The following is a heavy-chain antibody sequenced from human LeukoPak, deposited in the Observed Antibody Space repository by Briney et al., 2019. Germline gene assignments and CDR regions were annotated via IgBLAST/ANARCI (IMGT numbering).Heavy chain of an antibody. D-gene: IGHD2-15*01. CDR2: ISSSSRTI. Sequence: GGSLRLSCAASGFTFSSYSMNWVRQAPGKGLEWLSYISSSSRTIYYADSVKGRFTISRDNANNSLYLQMGSLRAEDTAVYYCAKGLAATGGQGTLVTVSS. J-gene: IGHJ4*02. V-gene: IGHV3-48*01. CDR3: AKGLAAT. CDR1: GFTFSSYS.